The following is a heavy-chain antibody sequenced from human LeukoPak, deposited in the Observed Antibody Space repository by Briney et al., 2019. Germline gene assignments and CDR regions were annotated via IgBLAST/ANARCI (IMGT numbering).Heavy chain of an antibody. CDR1: GFTFSSYS. D-gene: IGHD6-13*01. J-gene: IGHJ4*02. CDR3: ARVAEAAAFDY. V-gene: IGHV3-21*01. CDR2: ISSRSSYK. Sequence: GGSLRLSCAASGFTFSSYSMNWVRQAPGKGLEWVSSISSRSSYKYYADSVKGRFTISRDNAKNALYLQMNSLRAEDTAVYYCARVAEAAAFDYWGQGTLVTASS.